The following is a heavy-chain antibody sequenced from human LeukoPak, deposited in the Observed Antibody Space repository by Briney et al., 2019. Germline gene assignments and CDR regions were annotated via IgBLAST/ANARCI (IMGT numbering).Heavy chain of an antibody. CDR3: ARGILGYYSFDF. J-gene: IGHJ4*02. V-gene: IGHV3-33*03. D-gene: IGHD3-16*01. CDR1: GFTFSSYG. CDR2: IWYDGSNK. Sequence: GGSLRLSCAASGFTFSSYGMHWVRQAPGKGLEWVAVIWYDGSNKYYADSVKGRFTISRDNAKNSLYLQMNSLSAEDMAVYYCARGILGYYSFDFWGQGTLVTVPS.